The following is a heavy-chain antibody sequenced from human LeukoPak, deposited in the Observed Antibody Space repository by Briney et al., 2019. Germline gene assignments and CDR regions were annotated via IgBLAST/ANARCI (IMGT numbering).Heavy chain of an antibody. V-gene: IGHV3-7*03. CDR1: GFTFSSYW. CDR3: ASSQWLVSRTTTYYYYGMDV. CDR2: IKQDGSEK. D-gene: IGHD6-19*01. Sequence: GGSLRLSCAASGFTFSSYWMSWVRQAPRKGLEWVANIKQDGSEKYYVDSVKGRFTISRDNAKNSLYLQMNSLRAEDTAVYYCASSQWLVSRTTTYYYYGMDVWGKGTTVTVSS. J-gene: IGHJ6*04.